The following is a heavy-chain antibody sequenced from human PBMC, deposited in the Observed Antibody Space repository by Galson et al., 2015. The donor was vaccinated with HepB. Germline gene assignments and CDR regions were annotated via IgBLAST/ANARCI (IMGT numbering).Heavy chain of an antibody. CDR2: INHSGST. D-gene: IGHD5-18*01. CDR3: ARVGYSYGSFDY. CDR1: SGYY. Sequence: SGYYWSRIRQPPGKGLEWIGEINHSGSTNYSPSLKSRVTISVDTSKNQFSLKLSSVTAADTAVYYCARVGYSYGSFDYWGQGTLVTVSS. J-gene: IGHJ4*02. V-gene: IGHV4-34*01.